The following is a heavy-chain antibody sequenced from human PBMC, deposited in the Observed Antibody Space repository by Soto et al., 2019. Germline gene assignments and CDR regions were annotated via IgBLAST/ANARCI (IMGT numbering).Heavy chain of an antibody. CDR3: ARAPFYFFDY. CDR1: GYTFTDHY. V-gene: IGHV1-2*02. J-gene: IGHJ4*02. D-gene: IGHD3-3*01. CDR2: INPNTGGT. Sequence: ASVKVSCKTSGYTFTDHYLHWVRQAPGQGLEWMGWINPNTGGTNNAQKFQGRVTMTRDTSISTAYMELNRLISDDTAVYYCARAPFYFFDYWGQGTQVTVSS.